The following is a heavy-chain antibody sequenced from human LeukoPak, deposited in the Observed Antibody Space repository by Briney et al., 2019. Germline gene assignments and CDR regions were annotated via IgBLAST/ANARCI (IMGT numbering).Heavy chain of an antibody. Sequence: SETLSLTCTVSGGSISSYYWSWIRQPAGKGLEWIGRIYTSGSTNYNPSLKSRVTISVDTSKNQFSLKLSSVTAADTAVYYCARAARPGYWDSTSFDYWGQGTLVTVSS. CDR3: ARAARPGYWDSTSFDY. CDR2: IYTSGST. D-gene: IGHD6-6*01. CDR1: GGSISSYY. V-gene: IGHV4-4*07. J-gene: IGHJ4*02.